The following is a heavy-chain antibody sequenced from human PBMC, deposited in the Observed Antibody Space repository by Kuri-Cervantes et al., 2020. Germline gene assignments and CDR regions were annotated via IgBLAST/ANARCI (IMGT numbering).Heavy chain of an antibody. CDR2: ISYDGSNK. CDR1: GFTFSSYA. V-gene: IGHV3-30-3*01. D-gene: IGHD5-12*01. CDR3: ARAAYSGYDLGAGY. J-gene: IGHJ4*02. Sequence: GESLKISCEASGFTFSSYAMHWVRQAPGKGLEWVAVISYDGSNKYYADSVKGRFTISRDNSKNTLYLQMNSLRAEDTAVYYCARAAYSGYDLGAGYWGQGTLVTVSS.